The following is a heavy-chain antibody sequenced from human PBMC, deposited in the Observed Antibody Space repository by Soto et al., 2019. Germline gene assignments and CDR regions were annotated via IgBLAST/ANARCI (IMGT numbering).Heavy chain of an antibody. J-gene: IGHJ1*01. CDR2: ISYDGSNK. V-gene: IGHV3-30*18. D-gene: IGHD4-17*01. CDR1: GFTFSSYG. Sequence: QVQLVESGGGVVQPGRSLRLSCAASGFTFSSYGMHWVRQAPGKGLEWVAVISYDGSNKYYADSVKGRFTISRDNSKNTLYLQMNSLRAEDTAVYYCAKPHGDQEYFQHWGQDTLVTVSS. CDR3: AKPHGDQEYFQH.